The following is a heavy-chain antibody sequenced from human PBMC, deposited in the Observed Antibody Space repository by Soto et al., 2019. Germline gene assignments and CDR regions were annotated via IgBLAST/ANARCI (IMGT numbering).Heavy chain of an antibody. D-gene: IGHD6-13*01. V-gene: IGHV1-46*01. CDR3: ARTAAASNERRMDA. CDR2: INPSGGST. J-gene: IGHJ6*02. CDR1: GYTFTSYY. Sequence: ASVKVSCKASGYTFTSYYMHWVRQAPGQGLEWMGMINPSGGSTTYTQKFQGRVTMTRDTSTSTVYMELSSLTSEDTSVYYCARTAAASNERRMDAWDQGTTISVSS.